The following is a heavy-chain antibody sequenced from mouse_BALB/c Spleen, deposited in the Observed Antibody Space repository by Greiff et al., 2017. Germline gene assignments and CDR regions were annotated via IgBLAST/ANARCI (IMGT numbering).Heavy chain of an antibody. J-gene: IGHJ4*01. CDR1: GDSITSGY. D-gene: IGHD1-1*01. CDR3: ARSPLYYGYAMDY. Sequence: EVKLQESGPSLVKPSQTLSLTCSVTGDSITSGYWNWVRKFPGNKLEYMGYISYSGSTYYNPSLKSRISITRDTSKNQYYLQLNSVTTEDTATDDCARSPLYYGYAMDYWGQGTSVTVSS. V-gene: IGHV3-8*02. CDR2: ISYSGST.